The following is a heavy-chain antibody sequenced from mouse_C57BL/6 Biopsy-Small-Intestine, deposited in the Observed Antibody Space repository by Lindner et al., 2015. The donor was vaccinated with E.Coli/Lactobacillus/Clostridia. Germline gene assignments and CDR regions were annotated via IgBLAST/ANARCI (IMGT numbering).Heavy chain of an antibody. J-gene: IGHJ4*01. Sequence: SVKVSCKASGYTFTNYAIHWVRQAPGQGLEWMGWINAGNGNTKSSQKFQGRVTITRDTSASTAYMELSGLRSEDTAVYYCAKKPLGYTYGYDYWGQGTLVTVSS. V-gene: IGHV1-84*02. D-gene: IGHD2-2*01. CDR2: INAGNGNT. CDR3: AKKPLGYTYGYDY. CDR1: GYTFTNYA.